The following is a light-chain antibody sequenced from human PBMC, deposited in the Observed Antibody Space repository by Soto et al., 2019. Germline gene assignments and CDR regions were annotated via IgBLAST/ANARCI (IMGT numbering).Light chain of an antibody. CDR3: QQVNSYPPFT. CDR1: QGISSY. J-gene: IGKJ3*01. Sequence: IQLTQSPSSLSASVGDRVTITCRASQGISSYLAWYQQKPGKAPKLLIYAASTLQRGVPSRFSGSGSGTDFTLTISSLQTKDFATYYRQQVNSYPPFTFGPGTKVDIK. V-gene: IGKV1-9*01. CDR2: AAS.